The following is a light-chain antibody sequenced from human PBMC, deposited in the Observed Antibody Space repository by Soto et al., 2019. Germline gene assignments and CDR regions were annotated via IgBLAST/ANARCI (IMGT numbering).Light chain of an antibody. Sequence: EIVLTQSPATLSLSPGERATLSCRASQSVGSFLAWYQQKSGQTPRLLIYDASNRATGIPARFSGSGSGTDFTLTISSLEPEDFAVYYCQQRSNWPPLFTFGPGTKVDIK. CDR2: DAS. CDR3: QQRSNWPPLFT. V-gene: IGKV3-11*01. J-gene: IGKJ3*01. CDR1: QSVGSF.